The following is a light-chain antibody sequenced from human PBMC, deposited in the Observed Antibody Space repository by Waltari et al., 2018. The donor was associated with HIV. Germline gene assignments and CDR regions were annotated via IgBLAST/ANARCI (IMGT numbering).Light chain of an antibody. CDR2: WAS. Sequence: DIVMTQYPDSLAVSLGERATINCKSSKSVLYSSNNKNYLAWYQQKPGQPPKLLIYWASTRESGVPDRFRGSGSGTDFTLTISSLQAEDVAVYYCQQYYSTPWTFGQGTKVEIK. CDR3: QQYYSTPWT. CDR1: KSVLYSSNNKNY. V-gene: IGKV4-1*01. J-gene: IGKJ1*01.